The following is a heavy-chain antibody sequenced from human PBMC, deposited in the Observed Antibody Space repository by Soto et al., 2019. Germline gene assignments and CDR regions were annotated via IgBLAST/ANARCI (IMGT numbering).Heavy chain of an antibody. D-gene: IGHD5-12*01. Sequence: PSETLSLTCTVSGGSISSYYWSWIRQPPGKGLEWIGYIYYSGSTNYNPSLKSRVTISVDTSKNQFSLKLSSVTAADTAVYYCGRTPYGGYSDYWGQETLVTVPS. CDR3: GRTPYGGYSDY. J-gene: IGHJ4*02. CDR2: IYYSGST. V-gene: IGHV4-59*08. CDR1: GGSISSYY.